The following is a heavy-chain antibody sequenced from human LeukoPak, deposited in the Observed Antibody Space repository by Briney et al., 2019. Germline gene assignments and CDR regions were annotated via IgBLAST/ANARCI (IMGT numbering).Heavy chain of an antibody. Sequence: ASVKVSCKASGGTFNSYAINWVRQATGQGLEWMGWMNPNSGNTGYAQKFQGRVTMTRNTSISTAYMELSSLRSEDTAVYYCARSYGDYYFDYWGQGTLVTVSS. D-gene: IGHD4-17*01. J-gene: IGHJ4*02. CDR3: ARSYGDYYFDY. CDR2: MNPNSGNT. CDR1: GGTFNSYA. V-gene: IGHV1-8*02.